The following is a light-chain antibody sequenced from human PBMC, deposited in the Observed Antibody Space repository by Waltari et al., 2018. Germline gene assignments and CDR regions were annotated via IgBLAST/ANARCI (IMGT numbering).Light chain of an antibody. CDR3: QQSYSALALT. V-gene: IGKV1-39*01. J-gene: IGKJ4*01. CDR2: AAS. CDR1: QSISNY. Sequence: DIQMTQSPSSLSASVGDRVTITCRASQSISNYLSWYQQKPGKAPKFLTYAASSLQSGVPSRFSGSGSGTDFTLTISSLQPEDFATYYCQQSYSALALTFGGGTKVEVK.